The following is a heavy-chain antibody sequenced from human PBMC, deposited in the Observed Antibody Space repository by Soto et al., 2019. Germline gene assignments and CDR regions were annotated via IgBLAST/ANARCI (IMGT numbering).Heavy chain of an antibody. CDR3: ARAWGAVNFFYFNS. V-gene: IGHV1-2*04. J-gene: IGHJ4*02. CDR1: GYTFSDFY. D-gene: IGHD3-3*01. Sequence: QVQLVQSGAEVKKPGASVKVSCKASGYTFSDFYVHWVRQAPGHGLEWMGWMNPNNGDTYYAEKFEGWVSMTRDTSISTAYMELRELKSDDSAVYFCARAWGAVNFFYFNSWGQGTLVTVSS. CDR2: MNPNNGDT.